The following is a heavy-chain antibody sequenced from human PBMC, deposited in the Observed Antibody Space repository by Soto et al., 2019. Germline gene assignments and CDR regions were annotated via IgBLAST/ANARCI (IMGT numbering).Heavy chain of an antibody. V-gene: IGHV1-3*01. CDR1: GYTFTSYA. CDR3: ARAGIVVVPAATSGEFEY. CDR2: INAGNGNT. Sequence: QVQLVQSGAEVKKPGASVKVSCKASGYTFTSYAMHWVRQAPGQRLEWMGWINAGNGNTKYSQKFQGRVTITRDTFASTAYMELGSLRSEDTAVYYCARAGIVVVPAATSGEFEYWGQGTLVTVSS. J-gene: IGHJ4*02. D-gene: IGHD2-2*01.